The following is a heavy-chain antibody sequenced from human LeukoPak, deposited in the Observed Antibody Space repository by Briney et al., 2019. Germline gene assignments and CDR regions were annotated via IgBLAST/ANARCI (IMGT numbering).Heavy chain of an antibody. CDR3: VKDAEGGVWGSTWFDY. D-gene: IGHD2-2*01. CDR2: ISWNSVNI. J-gene: IGHJ5*01. V-gene: IGHV3-9*01. CDR1: GFIFSSYS. Sequence: PGMSLRLSCAASGFIFSSYSMNWVRHVPGKGLEWVSGISWNSVNIGYTDSVKGRFTISRDNAKNSLYLQMNSLRAEDTAFYHCVKDAEGGVWGSTWFDYWGQGTLVTVSS.